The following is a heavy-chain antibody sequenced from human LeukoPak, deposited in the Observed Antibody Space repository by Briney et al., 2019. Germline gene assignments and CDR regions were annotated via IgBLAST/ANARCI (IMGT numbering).Heavy chain of an antibody. J-gene: IGHJ5*02. CDR2: ISWNSGSI. CDR1: GFTFDDYA. V-gene: IGHV3-9*01. D-gene: IGHD6-19*01. Sequence: GGSLRLSCAASGFTFDDYAMHWVRQAPGKGLEWGSGISWNSGSIGYADSVKGRFTISRDNAKNSLYLQMNSLRAEDTALYYCAKDITVAGTSTPWFDPWGQGTLVTVSS. CDR3: AKDITVAGTSTPWFDP.